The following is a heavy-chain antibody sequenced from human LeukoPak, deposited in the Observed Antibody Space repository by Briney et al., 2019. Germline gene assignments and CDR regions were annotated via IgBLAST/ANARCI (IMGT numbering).Heavy chain of an antibody. Sequence: SETLSLTCSVSGGSISSHYWSWIRQPPGKELEWIGYIYYTGTTNYKPSLKSRVPISVDTSKNQFSLNLTSVTAADTAVYYCARAYSSSSGRPFDYWGQGTLVTVSS. V-gene: IGHV4-59*11. CDR1: GGSISSHY. J-gene: IGHJ4*02. CDR2: IYYTGTT. D-gene: IGHD6-6*01. CDR3: ARAYSSSSGRPFDY.